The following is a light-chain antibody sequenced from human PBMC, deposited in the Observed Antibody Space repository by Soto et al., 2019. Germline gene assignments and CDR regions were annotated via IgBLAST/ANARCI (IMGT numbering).Light chain of an antibody. CDR3: QQSYSTPIT. J-gene: IGKJ5*01. CDR1: QGISSY. V-gene: IGKV1-39*01. CDR2: AAS. Sequence: DIQLTQSPSFLSASVGDRVTITCRASQGISSYLNWYQQKPGKAPKLLIYAASSLQSGVPSRFSGSGSGTDFTLTISSLQPEDFATYYCQQSYSTPITFGQGTRREIK.